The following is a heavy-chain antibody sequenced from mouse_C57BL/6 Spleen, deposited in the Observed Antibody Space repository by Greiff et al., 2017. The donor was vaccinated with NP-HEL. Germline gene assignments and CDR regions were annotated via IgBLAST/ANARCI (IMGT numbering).Heavy chain of an antibody. D-gene: IGHD1-1*01. Sequence: VQLQQSGAELVKPGASVKVSCKASGYTFTSYWMHWVTPRPGQGLEWIGRIHPSDSDTNYNQKFKGKATLTVDKSSSTAYMQLSSLTSEDSAVYYCAMAGENYGSTFADWGQGTLVTVSA. CDR2: IHPSDSDT. V-gene: IGHV1-74*01. J-gene: IGHJ3*01. CDR3: AMAGENYGSTFAD. CDR1: GYTFTSYW.